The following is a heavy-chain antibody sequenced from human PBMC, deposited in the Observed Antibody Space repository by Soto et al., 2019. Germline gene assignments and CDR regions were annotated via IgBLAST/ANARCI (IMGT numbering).Heavy chain of an antibody. J-gene: IGHJ6*02. V-gene: IGHV1-69*01. CDR3: ARAGCSGGSCYSASYDYGMDV. CDR1: GGTFSSYA. CDR2: IIPIFGTA. Sequence: QVQLVQSGAEVKKPGSSVKVSCKASGGTFSSYAISWVRQAPGHGLEWMGGIIPIFGTANYAQKFQGRVTITADESTSTAYMELSSLRSEDTAVYYCARAGCSGGSCYSASYDYGMDVWGQGTTVTVSS. D-gene: IGHD2-15*01.